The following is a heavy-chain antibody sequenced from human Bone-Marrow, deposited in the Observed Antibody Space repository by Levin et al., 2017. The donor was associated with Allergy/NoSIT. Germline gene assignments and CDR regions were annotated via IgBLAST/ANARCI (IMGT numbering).Heavy chain of an antibody. Sequence: GASVKVSCKASGYAFINYAIQWVRQAPGQRLEWMGWINGGNGHTRYSERFQGRVTITKDTSASTAYMELSGLGSADTAVYYCARVLSDYDLSSGPYFDYWGQGTLITVSS. CDR2: INGGNGHT. CDR1: GYAFINYA. J-gene: IGHJ4*02. D-gene: IGHD3/OR15-3a*01. CDR3: ARVLSDYDLSSGPYFDY. V-gene: IGHV1-3*01.